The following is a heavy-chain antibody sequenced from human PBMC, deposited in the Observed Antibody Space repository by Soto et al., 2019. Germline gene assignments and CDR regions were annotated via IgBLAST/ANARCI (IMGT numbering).Heavy chain of an antibody. CDR2: ISSSSSYI. D-gene: IGHD2-2*01. CDR1: GFTFSSYG. J-gene: IGHJ6*02. V-gene: IGHV3-21*01. Sequence: GGSLRLSCAASGFTFSSYGMNWVRQAPGKGLEWVSSISSSSSYIYYADSVKGRFTISRDNAKNSLYLQMNSLRAEDTAVYYCATVVPAAISDYYYYGMDVWGQGTTVTVSS. CDR3: ATVVPAAISDYYYYGMDV.